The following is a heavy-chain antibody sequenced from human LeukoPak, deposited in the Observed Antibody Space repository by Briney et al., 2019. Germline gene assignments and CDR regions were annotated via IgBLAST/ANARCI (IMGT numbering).Heavy chain of an antibody. CDR3: AKDATRINSPLDY. D-gene: IGHD2/OR15-2a*01. CDR2: IGGSGYST. CDR1: GGSFSGYY. V-gene: IGHV3-23*01. Sequence: ETLSLTCAVYGGSFSGYYWSWIRQAPGKGLEWVSAIGGSGYSTYYADSVKGRFTISRDNSKNTLYLQMNSLRAEDTAVYYCAKDATRINSPLDYWGQGTLVTVSS. J-gene: IGHJ4*02.